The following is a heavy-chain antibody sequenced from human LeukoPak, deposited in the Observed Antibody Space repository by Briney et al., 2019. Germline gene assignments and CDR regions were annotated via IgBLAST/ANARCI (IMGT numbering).Heavy chain of an antibody. V-gene: IGHV4-30-4*01. CDR2: IYYSGGT. D-gene: IGHD2-8*01. CDR1: GGSISSGDYY. J-gene: IGHJ4*02. Sequence: SQTLSLTCTVSGGSISSGDYYWSWIRQPPGKGLEWIGYIYYSGGTYYNPSLKSRVTMSVDTSKNQFSLKLSSVTAADTAVYYCARAHWSFSLMLYFDYWGQGTLVTVSS. CDR3: ARAHWSFSLMLYFDY.